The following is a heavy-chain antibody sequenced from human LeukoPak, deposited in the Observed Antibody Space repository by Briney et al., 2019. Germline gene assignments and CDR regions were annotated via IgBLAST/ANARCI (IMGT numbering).Heavy chain of an antibody. CDR2: INPNSGDT. D-gene: IGHD3-22*01. J-gene: IGHJ3*02. CDR3: ARTLVVINDAFDI. V-gene: IGHV1-2*02. Sequence: ASVKVSCKTSGYTFTGYYIHWVRQAPGQGPEWMGWINPNSGDTNYAQKFQGRVSMTGDTSISTAYMELSRLRSDDTAVYYCARTLVVINDAFDIWGQGTMVTVSS. CDR1: GYTFTGYY.